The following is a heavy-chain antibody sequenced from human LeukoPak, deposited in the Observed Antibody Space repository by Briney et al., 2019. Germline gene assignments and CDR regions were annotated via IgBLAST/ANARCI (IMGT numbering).Heavy chain of an antibody. CDR2: ISGSGGST. CDR1: GFTFSSYA. CDR3: ATVFGVVPFDY. Sequence: GGSLRLSCAASGFTFSSYAMSWVRQAPGKGLEWVSAISGSGGSTYYADSVKGRLTISRDNSKNTLYLQMNSLRAEDTAVYYCATVFGVVPFDYWGQGTLVTVSS. V-gene: IGHV3-23*01. D-gene: IGHD3-3*01. J-gene: IGHJ4*02.